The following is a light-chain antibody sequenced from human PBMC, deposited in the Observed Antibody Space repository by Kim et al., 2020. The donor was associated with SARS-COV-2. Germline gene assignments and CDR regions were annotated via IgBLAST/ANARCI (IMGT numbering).Light chain of an antibody. J-gene: IGLJ1*01. V-gene: IGLV9-49*02. CDR1: SGYNYYK. CDR2: VGTSGIVG. Sequence: QPVLTQPPSASASLGASITLTCTLSSGYNYYKVDWFQQRPGKGPRFVMRVGTSGIVGYKGDGIPDRFSVLGSGLNRYLIIKNIQEEDESDYHCGTDHGSGSNFVYVFGPGTKSPS. CDR3: GTDHGSGSNFVYV.